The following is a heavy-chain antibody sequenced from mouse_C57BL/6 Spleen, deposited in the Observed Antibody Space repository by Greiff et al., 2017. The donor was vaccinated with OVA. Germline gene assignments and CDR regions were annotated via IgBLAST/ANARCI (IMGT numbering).Heavy chain of an antibody. Sequence: QVQLQQPGAELVRPGTSVKLSCKASGYTFTSYWMHWVKQRPGQGLEWIGVIDPSDSYTNYNQKFKGKATLTVDTSSSTAYMQLSSLTSEDSAVYYCASMITTLRYAMDYWGQGTSVTVSS. CDR3: ASMITTLRYAMDY. J-gene: IGHJ4*01. CDR1: GYTFTSYW. D-gene: IGHD2-4*01. CDR2: IDPSDSYT. V-gene: IGHV1-59*01.